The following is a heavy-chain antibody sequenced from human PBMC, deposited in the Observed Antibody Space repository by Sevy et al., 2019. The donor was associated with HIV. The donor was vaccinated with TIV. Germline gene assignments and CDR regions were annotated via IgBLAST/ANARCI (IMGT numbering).Heavy chain of an antibody. V-gene: IGHV1-8*01. D-gene: IGHD6-19*01. CDR3: GRGVGSGFDY. Sequence: AAVKVSCKASGYTFTSYDINWVRQATRQGLERMGWMSPNSGNKAYAQKFQGRVTMTRDTSINTAYMELSSLTSDDTAVYYCGRGVGSGFDYWGQGTLVTVSS. CDR2: MSPNSGNK. J-gene: IGHJ4*02. CDR1: GYTFTSYD.